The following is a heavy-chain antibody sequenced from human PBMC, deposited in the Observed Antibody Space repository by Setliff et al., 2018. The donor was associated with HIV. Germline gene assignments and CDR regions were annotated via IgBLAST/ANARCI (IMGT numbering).Heavy chain of an antibody. CDR2: MNPNSGNA. Sequence: ASVKVSCKASGYTFTKYDINWVRQATGQGLEWMGWMNPNSGNAEYAQKFQGRVTMTADTSTDTAYMELSSLRSEDTAVYYCATVSHTNVAAHDAFDIWGQGTMVTVSS. D-gene: IGHD6-19*01. CDR1: GYTFTKYD. CDR3: ATVSHTNVAAHDAFDI. V-gene: IGHV1-8*01. J-gene: IGHJ3*02.